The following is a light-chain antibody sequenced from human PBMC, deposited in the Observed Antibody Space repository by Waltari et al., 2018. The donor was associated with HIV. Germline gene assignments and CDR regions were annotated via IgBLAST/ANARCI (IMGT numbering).Light chain of an antibody. CDR1: SSNIGSNY. CDR2: RNK. J-gene: IGLJ3*02. Sequence: QSVLTQPPSASGTPGQRVTISCSGSSSNIGSNYVYWYQQLPGTAPKLLIYRNKQRAAGVPERLSGSKSGTSASLAISGRRSEDEADYYCAAWDDSLSGPGVFGGGTKLTVL. CDR3: AAWDDSLSGPGV. V-gene: IGLV1-47*01.